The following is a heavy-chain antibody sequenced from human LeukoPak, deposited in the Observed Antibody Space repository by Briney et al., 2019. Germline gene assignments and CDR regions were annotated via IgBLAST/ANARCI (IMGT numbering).Heavy chain of an antibody. CDR1: GGTFSSYA. CDR2: IIPIFGTA. D-gene: IGHD2-15*01. J-gene: IGHJ4*02. V-gene: IGHV1-69*13. Sequence: LVKVSCKASGGTFSSYAISWVRQAPGQGLEWMGGIIPIFGTANYAQKFQGRVTITADESTSTAYMELSSLRSEDTAVYYCARPEALGYCSGGSCYGPNSFDYWGQGTLVTVSS. CDR3: ARPEALGYCSGGSCYGPNSFDY.